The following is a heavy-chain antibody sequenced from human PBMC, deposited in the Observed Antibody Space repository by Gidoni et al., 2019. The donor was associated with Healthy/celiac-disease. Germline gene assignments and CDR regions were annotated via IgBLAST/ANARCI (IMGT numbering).Heavy chain of an antibody. CDR2: ISGSGGST. J-gene: IGHJ3*02. CDR3: AKVSVVVVAATPNAFDI. D-gene: IGHD2-15*01. CDR1: GFPFSSYA. Sequence: EVQLLESGGGLVQPGGSLRLSCAASGFPFSSYAMSWVRQAPGKGLEWVSAISGSGGSTYYADSVKGRLTISRDNAKNTLYLQMNSLRAEDTAVYYCAKVSVVVVAATPNAFDIWGQGTMVTVSS. V-gene: IGHV3-23*01.